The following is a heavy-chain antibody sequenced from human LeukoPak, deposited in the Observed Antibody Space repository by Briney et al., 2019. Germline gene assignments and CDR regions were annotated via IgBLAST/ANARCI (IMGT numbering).Heavy chain of an antibody. D-gene: IGHD2-2*02. CDR3: ARDYCSSTSCYTGRVDY. CDR1: GYTFTGYY. V-gene: IGHV1-2*02. Sequence: GASVKVSCKASGYTFTGYYMHWVRQAPGQGLEWMGWINPNSGGTNYAQKFQGRVTMTRDTSISTAYMELGRLRSDDTAVYYCARDYCSSTSCYTGRVDYWGQGTLVTVSS. CDR2: INPNSGGT. J-gene: IGHJ4*02.